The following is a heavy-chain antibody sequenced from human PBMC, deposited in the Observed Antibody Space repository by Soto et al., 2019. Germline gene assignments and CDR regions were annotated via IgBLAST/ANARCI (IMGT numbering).Heavy chain of an antibody. Sequence: QVQLVQSGAEVEKPGASVKVSCRASGYTFTSYGMSWVRQAPGQGLEWMGWISAYNGNTNSAQNLQGRVTMTTDTSTSTAYMELRSLRSDDTAVYYCARDRGSGWPFDYWGQGTLVSVSS. CDR3: ARDRGSGWPFDY. V-gene: IGHV1-18*04. J-gene: IGHJ4*02. CDR2: ISAYNGNT. CDR1: GYTFTSYG. D-gene: IGHD6-19*01.